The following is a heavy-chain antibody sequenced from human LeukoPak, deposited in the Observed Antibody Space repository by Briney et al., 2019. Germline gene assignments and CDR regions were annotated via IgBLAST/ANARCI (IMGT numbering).Heavy chain of an antibody. V-gene: IGHV3-23*01. J-gene: IGHJ6*02. Sequence: GGSLRLSCAASGFTFSSYSMNWVRQAPGKGLEWVSTISGRGGNTYYADSVRGRFTLSRDNSKNTLYLQMNSLRAEDTAVYYCASAYDSSVYYYGMDVWGQGTTVTVSS. CDR3: ASAYDSSVYYYGMDV. D-gene: IGHD3-22*01. CDR2: ISGRGGNT. CDR1: GFTFSSYS.